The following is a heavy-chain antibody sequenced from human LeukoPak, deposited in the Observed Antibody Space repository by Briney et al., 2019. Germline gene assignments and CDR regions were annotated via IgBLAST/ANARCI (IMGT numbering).Heavy chain of an antibody. J-gene: IGHJ4*02. CDR3: AREYSAPNAFDY. CDR2: TYYRSKWYN. D-gene: IGHD6-13*01. CDR1: GDSVSSKSAA. V-gene: IGHV6-1*01. Sequence: SQTLSLTCAVSGDSVSSKSAAWNWIRQSPSTGLEWLGRTYYRSKWYNDYAISVKSRITINPDTSKNQFSLQLNSVTPEDTAVYYCAREYSAPNAFDYWGQGTLVTVPS.